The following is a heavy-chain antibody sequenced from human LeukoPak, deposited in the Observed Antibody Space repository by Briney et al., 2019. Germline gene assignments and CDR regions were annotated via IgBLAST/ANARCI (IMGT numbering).Heavy chain of an antibody. V-gene: IGHV3-74*01. CDR2: IYSDGSRT. Sequence: GGSLRLSCAASGFTFSSYWMHWVRQGPGKGLVWASRIYSDGSRTTYADSVKGRFTISRDNAKNSIYLQMNSLRVEDTAVYYCAKDIVGGGDDYWGQGTLVIVSS. CDR1: GFTFSSYW. CDR3: AKDIVGGGDDY. D-gene: IGHD2-21*02. J-gene: IGHJ4*02.